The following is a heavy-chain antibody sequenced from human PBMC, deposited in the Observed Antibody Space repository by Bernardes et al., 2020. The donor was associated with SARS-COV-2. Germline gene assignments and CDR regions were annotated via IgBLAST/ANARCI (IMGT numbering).Heavy chain of an antibody. J-gene: IGHJ5*02. CDR1: GGSFSGYY. V-gene: IGHV4-34*01. D-gene: IGHD3-3*01. Sequence: SETLPLTCAVYGGSFSGYYWSWIRQPPGKGLEWIGEINHSGSTNYNPSLKSRVTISVDTSKNQFSLKLSSVTAADTAVYYCARGGVFDFWSGYYINWFDPWGQGTLVTVSS. CDR3: ARGGVFDFWSGYYINWFDP. CDR2: INHSGST.